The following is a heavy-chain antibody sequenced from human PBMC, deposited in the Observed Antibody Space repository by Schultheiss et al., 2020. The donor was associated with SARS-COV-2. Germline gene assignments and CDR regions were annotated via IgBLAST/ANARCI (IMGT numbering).Heavy chain of an antibody. D-gene: IGHD4-17*01. CDR3: ARGIPTTVTTYRSHYYYYYMDV. V-gene: IGHV1-2*04. CDR2: INPNSGGT. J-gene: IGHJ6*03. Sequence: ASVKVSCKASGYSITTSGITWVRQAPGQGLEWMGWINPNSGGTNYAQKFQGWVTMTRDTSISTAYMELSRLRSDDTAVYYCARGIPTTVTTYRSHYYYYYMDVWGKGTTVTVSS. CDR1: GYSITTSG.